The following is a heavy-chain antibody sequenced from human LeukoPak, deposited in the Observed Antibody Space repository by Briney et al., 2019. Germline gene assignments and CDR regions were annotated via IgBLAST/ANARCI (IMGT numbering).Heavy chain of an antibody. CDR3: ARGIPVAAKEGWFDP. Sequence: GGSLRLACAASGFTFSSYWMHWVRQAPGKGLVWVSRINSDGSRTSYADSVKGRFTIFRDNAKNTLYLQMNSLRAEDTAVYYCARGIPVAAKEGWFDPWGQGTLVTVSS. CDR2: INSDGSRT. V-gene: IGHV3-74*01. CDR1: GFTFSSYW. J-gene: IGHJ5*02. D-gene: IGHD6-19*01.